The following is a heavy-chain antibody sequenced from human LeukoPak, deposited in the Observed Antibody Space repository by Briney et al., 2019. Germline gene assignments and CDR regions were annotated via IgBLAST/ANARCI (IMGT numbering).Heavy chain of an antibody. CDR2: INHSGST. CDR1: GGSFSGYY. J-gene: IGHJ4*02. D-gene: IGHD6-19*01. CDR3: AGSSGWYRY. V-gene: IGHV4-34*01. Sequence: SETLSLTCAVYGGSFSGYYWSWIRQPPGKGLEWIGEINHSGSTNYNPSLKSRVTISVDTSKNQVSLGLSSVTAADTAVYYCAGSSGWYRYWGQGTLVTVSS.